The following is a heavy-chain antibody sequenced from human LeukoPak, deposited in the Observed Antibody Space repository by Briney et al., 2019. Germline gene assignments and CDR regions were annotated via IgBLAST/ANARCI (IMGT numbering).Heavy chain of an antibody. D-gene: IGHD2-2*01. CDR2: IIPIFGTA. J-gene: IGHJ4*02. Sequence: ASVKLSCKASGGTFSSYAISWVRQAPGQGLEWMGGIIPIFGTANYAQKFQGRVTITTDESTSTAYMELSSLRSEDTAVYYCARGVVPAAGTYFDYWGQGTLVTVSS. CDR1: GGTFSSYA. CDR3: ARGVVPAAGTYFDY. V-gene: IGHV1-69*05.